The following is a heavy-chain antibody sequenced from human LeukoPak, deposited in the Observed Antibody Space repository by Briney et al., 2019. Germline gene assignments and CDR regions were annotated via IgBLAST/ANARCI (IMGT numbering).Heavy chain of an antibody. CDR1: GGSISSGGYY. J-gene: IGHJ4*02. D-gene: IGHD6-13*01. Sequence: SQTLSLTCTVSGGSISSGGYYWSWIRQPPGKGLEWIGYIYHSGSTYYNPSLKSRVTISVDTSKNQFSLKLSSVTAADTAVYYCARHGVAIVSSPDYWGQGTLVTVSS. V-gene: IGHV4-30-2*01. CDR3: ARHGVAIVSSPDY. CDR2: IYHSGST.